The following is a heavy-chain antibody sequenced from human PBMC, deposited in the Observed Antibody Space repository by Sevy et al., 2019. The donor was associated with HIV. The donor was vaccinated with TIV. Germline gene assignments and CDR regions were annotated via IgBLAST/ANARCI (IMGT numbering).Heavy chain of an antibody. V-gene: IGHV3-30*04. Sequence: GALRLSCAASGFTFSSYAMHWVRQAPGKGLEWVAVISYDGSNKYYADSVKGRFTISRDNSKNTLYLQMNSLRAEDTAVYYCARDIHYDSSGYYYYYGMDVWGQGTTVTVSS. J-gene: IGHJ6*02. CDR3: ARDIHYDSSGYYYYYGMDV. D-gene: IGHD3-22*01. CDR2: ISYDGSNK. CDR1: GFTFSSYA.